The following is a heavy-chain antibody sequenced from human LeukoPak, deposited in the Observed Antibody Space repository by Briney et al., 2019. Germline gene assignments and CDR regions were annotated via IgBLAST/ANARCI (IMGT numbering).Heavy chain of an antibody. V-gene: IGHV1-69*06. J-gene: IGHJ4*02. D-gene: IGHD5-12*01. CDR2: IIPIFGTA. CDR1: GGTFSSYA. Sequence: SVKVSCKASGGTFSSYAISWMRQAPGQGLEWMGGIIPIFGTANCAQKFQGRVTITADKSTSTAYMELSSLRSEDTAVYYCARDPGATNYFDYWGQGTLVTVSS. CDR3: ARDPGATNYFDY.